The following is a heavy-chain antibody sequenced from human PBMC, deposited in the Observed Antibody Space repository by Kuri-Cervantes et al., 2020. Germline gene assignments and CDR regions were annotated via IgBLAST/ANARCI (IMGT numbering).Heavy chain of an antibody. Sequence: SETLSLTCAVSGSTISGSYYWAWVRQAPGKGLEWIGSICYSDKVYYNPFPNPSLRGRATISVDTSRTQFSLKLASVTAADTAVYFCARTSWQXVFAPLGSWGQGPLVTVSS. CDR3: ARTSWQXVFAPLGS. V-gene: IGHV4-38-2*01. CDR1: GSTISGSYY. D-gene: IGHD3-3*01. J-gene: IGHJ4*02. CDR2: ICYSDKV.